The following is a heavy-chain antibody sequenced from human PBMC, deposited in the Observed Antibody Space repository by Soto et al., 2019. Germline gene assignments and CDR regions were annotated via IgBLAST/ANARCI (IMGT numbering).Heavy chain of an antibody. J-gene: IGHJ5*02. V-gene: IGHV3-23*01. CDR2: ISNSGGRT. CDR1: GFTFSSYD. D-gene: IGHD3-10*01. CDR3: AKDLGGGFGELLA. Sequence: EVQLLESGGGLVQPGGSLRLSCAASGFTFSSYDMSWVRQAPGKGLEWVSGISNSGGRTSYADSVKGRFTISRDNFKNTVYLKMNGRAAGDTALYYWAKDLGGGFGELLAWGQGTLVTVSS.